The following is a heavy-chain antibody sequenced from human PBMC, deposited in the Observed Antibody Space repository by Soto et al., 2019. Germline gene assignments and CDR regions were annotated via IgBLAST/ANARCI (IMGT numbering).Heavy chain of an antibody. D-gene: IGHD3-10*01. J-gene: IGHJ3*01. V-gene: IGHV1-3*01. CDR2: INPGKETT. Sequence: QGQIVQSGAEVKKPGASVKVSCEASGYTFTSYAIHWVRQAPGQRLEWMGWINPGKETTRYSQRFQGRVTITSDTSANTVYMLLSSVTSEDTALYFCARDPEYGSGSLDVWGQGTMVIVSS. CDR3: ARDPEYGSGSLDV. CDR1: GYTFTSYA.